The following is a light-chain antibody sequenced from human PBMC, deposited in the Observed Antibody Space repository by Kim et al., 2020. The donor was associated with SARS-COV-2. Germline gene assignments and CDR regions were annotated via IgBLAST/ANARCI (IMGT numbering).Light chain of an antibody. CDR2: AAS. CDR3: QQYDNWPLT. J-gene: IGKJ4*01. V-gene: IGKV3-15*01. Sequence: EIVMTQSPATLSVSPGERATLSCRASQSVSSNLAWYQQKPGQPPRLLIYAASTRATGIPARFSGSGSGTEFTLTISGLQSEDFAVYYCQQYDNWPLTFGGGTKVEIK. CDR1: QSVSSN.